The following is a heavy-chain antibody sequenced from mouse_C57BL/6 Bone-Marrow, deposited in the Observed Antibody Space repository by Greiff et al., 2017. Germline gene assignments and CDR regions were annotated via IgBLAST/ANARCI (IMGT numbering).Heavy chain of an antibody. CDR1: GYTFTDYY. V-gene: IGHV1-26*01. J-gene: IGHJ2*01. D-gene: IGHD1-1*01. CDR2: INPNNGGT. CDR3: ARGITTVVEDY. Sequence: EVQLQQSGPELVKPGASVKISCKASGYTFTDYYMNWVKQSHGKSLEWIGDINPNNGGTSYNQKFKGKATLTVDKSSSTAYMELRSLTSEDSAVYYCARGITTVVEDYWGQGTTLTVSS.